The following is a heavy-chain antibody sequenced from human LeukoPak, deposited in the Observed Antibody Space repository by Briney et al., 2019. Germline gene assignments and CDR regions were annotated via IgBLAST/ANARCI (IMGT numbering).Heavy chain of an antibody. D-gene: IGHD2-15*01. CDR2: ISGSGSTT. V-gene: IGHV3-23*01. CDR3: ARPRLEYCSGGSCFDAFDI. CDR1: GFTFSSYA. Sequence: GGSLRLSCAASGFTFSSYAMNWVRQAPGKGLEWVSAISGSGSTTYYADSVKGRFTISRDNSKNTLFLQMDSLTAEDTAIYSCARPRLEYCSGGSCFDAFDIWGQGTMVTVSS. J-gene: IGHJ3*02.